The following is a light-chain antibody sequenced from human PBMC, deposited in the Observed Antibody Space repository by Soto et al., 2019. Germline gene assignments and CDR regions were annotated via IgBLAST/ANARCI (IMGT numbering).Light chain of an antibody. CDR2: GAS. Sequence: EVVMTQSPANLSVSPGEGATLSCRASQSVSSKLAWYQQKPGQAPRLLIYGASTRATGIPARFSGSESGTEFALTISSLQSEDFAVYYCQQYDNWPFTFGPGTKVDIK. V-gene: IGKV3-15*01. CDR3: QQYDNWPFT. CDR1: QSVSSK. J-gene: IGKJ3*01.